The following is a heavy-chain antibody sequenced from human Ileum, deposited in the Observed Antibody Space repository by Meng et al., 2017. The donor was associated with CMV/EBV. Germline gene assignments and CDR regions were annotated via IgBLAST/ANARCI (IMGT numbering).Heavy chain of an antibody. CDR3: AKGFSIGYNYFDS. J-gene: IGHJ4*02. D-gene: IGHD5-24*01. V-gene: IGHV3-23*01. CDR2: IRGGSGGT. CDR1: GFTFSTYE. Sequence: AASGFTFSTYELGWVRQAPGKGLEWVSAIRGGSGGTYFADSVKGRFTVSSDNSETTLYLQMNSLRVEDTAIYYCAKGFSIGYNYFDSWGQGTLVTVSS.